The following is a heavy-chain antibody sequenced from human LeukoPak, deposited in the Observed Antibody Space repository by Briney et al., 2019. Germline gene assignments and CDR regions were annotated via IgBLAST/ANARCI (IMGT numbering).Heavy chain of an antibody. CDR3: ARATESSANTAFDI. CDR1: GGSINSYF. V-gene: IGHV4-4*07. CDR2: IYSSGTT. J-gene: IGHJ3*02. Sequence: SVTLSLTCTVSGGSINSYFWNWIRQPAGKGLEWIGRIYSSGTTDYSPSLKSRVILAVDTAKKQLSLRLNSVTAADTAVYYCARATESSANTAFDIWGQGTMVTVSS. D-gene: IGHD3-22*01.